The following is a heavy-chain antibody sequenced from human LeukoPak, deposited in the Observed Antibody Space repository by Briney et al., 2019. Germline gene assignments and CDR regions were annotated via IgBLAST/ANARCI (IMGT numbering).Heavy chain of an antibody. D-gene: IGHD6-19*01. Sequence: GGSLRLSCAASGFTFSSYAMHWVRQAPGKGLEWVAAISYDGSNKYYADSVKGRFTISRDNSKNTLYLQMNSLRAEDTAVYYCARTGYSSGWYEDYFDYWGQGTLVTVSS. CDR2: ISYDGSNK. J-gene: IGHJ4*02. CDR3: ARTGYSSGWYEDYFDY. CDR1: GFTFSSYA. V-gene: IGHV3-30-3*01.